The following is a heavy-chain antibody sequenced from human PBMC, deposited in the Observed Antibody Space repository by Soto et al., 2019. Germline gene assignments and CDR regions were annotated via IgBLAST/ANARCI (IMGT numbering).Heavy chain of an antibody. D-gene: IGHD2-21*01. J-gene: IGHJ4*02. Sequence: PGESLKISCKGSGYSFTSYWIGWVRQMPGKGLEWVGIIYPGDSDTRYSPSFQGQVTISADKSISTAFLQWSSLKASDTATYYCARTTIAGIRGYFDYWGQGTLVTVSS. CDR3: ARTTIAGIRGYFDY. CDR1: GYSFTSYW. CDR2: IYPGDSDT. V-gene: IGHV5-51*01.